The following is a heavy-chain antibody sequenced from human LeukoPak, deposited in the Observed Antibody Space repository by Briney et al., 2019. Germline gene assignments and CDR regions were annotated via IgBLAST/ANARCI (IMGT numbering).Heavy chain of an antibody. V-gene: IGHV1-18*01. D-gene: IGHD3-10*01. CDR2: ISAYNGNT. CDR3: ARASYYYGSGSYYRPVDY. Sequence: ASVKVSCKASGYTFTSYGISWVRQAPGQGLERMGWISAYNGNTNYAQKLQGRVTMTTDTSTSTAYMELRSLRSDDTAVYYCARASYYYGSGSYYRPVDYWGQGTLVTVSS. CDR1: GYTFTSYG. J-gene: IGHJ4*02.